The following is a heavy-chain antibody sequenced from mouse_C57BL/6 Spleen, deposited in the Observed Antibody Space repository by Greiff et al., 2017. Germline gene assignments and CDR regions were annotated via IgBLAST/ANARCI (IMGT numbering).Heavy chain of an antibody. D-gene: IGHD1-1*01. CDR3: ARRNLGPFITTVVAPFDY. V-gene: IGHV5-6*01. Sequence: EVQRVESGGDLVKPGGSLKLSCAASGFTFSSYGMSWVRQTPDKRLEWVATISSGGSYTYYPDSVKGRFTISRDNAKNTLYLQMSSLKSEDTAMYYGARRNLGPFITTVVAPFDYWGQGTTLTVSS. J-gene: IGHJ2*01. CDR1: GFTFSSYG. CDR2: ISSGGSYT.